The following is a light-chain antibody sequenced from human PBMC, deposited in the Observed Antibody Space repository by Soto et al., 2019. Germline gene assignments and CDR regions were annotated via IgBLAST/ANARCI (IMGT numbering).Light chain of an antibody. CDR1: QPISSY. J-gene: IGKJ4*01. Sequence: ETVLTQSPGTLSLSPGERATLSCRASQPISSYLAWYQQKPGQAPRLLIYDASNRATGIPARFSGSGSGTDFTLTISSLEPEDFAVYYCQQRSNWLTFGGGTKVDIK. V-gene: IGKV3-11*01. CDR3: QQRSNWLT. CDR2: DAS.